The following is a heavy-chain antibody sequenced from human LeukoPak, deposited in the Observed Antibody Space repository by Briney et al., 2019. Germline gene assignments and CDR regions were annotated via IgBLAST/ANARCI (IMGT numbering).Heavy chain of an antibody. CDR3: ARPGGGSYSSGYVDY. D-gene: IGHD1-26*01. Sequence: ASVKVSCKASGYTFTSYYMHWVRQAPGQGLEWMGIINPSGGSTSYAQKFQGRVTMTRDTSTSTVYMELSSLRSEDTAVYYCARPGGGSYSSGYVDYWGQGTLVTVSS. CDR2: INPSGGST. CDR1: GYTFTSYY. J-gene: IGHJ4*02. V-gene: IGHV1-46*01.